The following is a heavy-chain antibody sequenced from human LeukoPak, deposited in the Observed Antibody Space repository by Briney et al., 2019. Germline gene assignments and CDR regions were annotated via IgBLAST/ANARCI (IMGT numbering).Heavy chain of an antibody. CDR1: GFTFSNAW. CDR3: TTDPNSSSWPWHYYGMDV. V-gene: IGHV3-15*01. D-gene: IGHD6-13*01. Sequence: GGSLRLSCAASGFTFSNAWMSWVRQAPGKGLEWVGRIKSKTDGGTTDYAAPVKGRFTISRDDSKNTLYLQMNSLKTEDTAVYYCTTDPNSSSWPWHYYGMDVWGQGTTVTVSS. CDR2: IKSKTDGGTT. J-gene: IGHJ6*02.